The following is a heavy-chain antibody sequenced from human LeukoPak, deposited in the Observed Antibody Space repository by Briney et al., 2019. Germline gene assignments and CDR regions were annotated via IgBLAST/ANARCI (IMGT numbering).Heavy chain of an antibody. CDR2: IKSDGSST. CDR3: GRGPAYHGDGPGF. CDR1: GFTFSTYW. Sequence: GGSLRLSCAASGFTFSTYWMHWVRQAPGKGLVWVSRIKSDGSSTSYADSARGRFTISRDNAKNTLYLQMNSLRAEDTAVYYCGRGPAYHGDGPGFWGQGTLVTVSS. V-gene: IGHV3-74*01. D-gene: IGHD3-10*01. J-gene: IGHJ4*02.